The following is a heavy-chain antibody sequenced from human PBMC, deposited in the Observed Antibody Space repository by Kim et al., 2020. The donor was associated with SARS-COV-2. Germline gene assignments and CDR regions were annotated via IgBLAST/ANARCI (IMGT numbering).Heavy chain of an antibody. CDR3: ASDHASRPPKYYYDSSGYLRHYYGMDV. CDR2: IWYDGSNK. D-gene: IGHD3-22*01. V-gene: IGHV3-33*01. Sequence: GGSLRLSCAASGFTFSSYGMHWVRQAPGKGLEWVAVIWYDGSNKYYADSVKGRFTISRDNSKNTLYLQMNSLRAEDTAVYYCASDHASRPPKYYYDSSGYLRHYYGMDVWGQGTTVTVSS. J-gene: IGHJ6*02. CDR1: GFTFSSYG.